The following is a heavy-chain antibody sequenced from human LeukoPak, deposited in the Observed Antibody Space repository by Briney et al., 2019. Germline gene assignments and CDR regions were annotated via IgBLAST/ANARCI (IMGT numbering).Heavy chain of an antibody. V-gene: IGHV4-61*02. Sequence: SETLSLTCNVSGGSISSTNYYWSWIRQPAGKGLEWIGRIFSSGTTNYNPSLRSRVTISIDTSKNQFSLKVSSVTDADTAVYYCAREPMSDLWGQGALVTVSS. CDR2: IFSSGTT. D-gene: IGHD3-10*02. J-gene: IGHJ4*02. CDR3: AREPMSDL. CDR1: GGSISSTNYY.